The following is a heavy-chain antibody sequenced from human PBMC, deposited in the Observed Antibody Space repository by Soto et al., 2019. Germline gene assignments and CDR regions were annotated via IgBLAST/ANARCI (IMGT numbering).Heavy chain of an antibody. D-gene: IGHD3-10*01. J-gene: IGHJ3*02. V-gene: IGHV3-33*01. CDR1: GFTFSNYG. CDR2: IWYDGSNK. Sequence: QVLLMESGEGVGEPGRSLRLSCAASGFTFSNYGMHWVRQVPGKGLGWVAVIWYDGSNKYYADSVRGRFIISRDNSKNTLFLQMTSLRVEDTGVYYCARDFLSPFINSPNDALDIWGQGTMVTVSS. CDR3: ARDFLSPFINSPNDALDI.